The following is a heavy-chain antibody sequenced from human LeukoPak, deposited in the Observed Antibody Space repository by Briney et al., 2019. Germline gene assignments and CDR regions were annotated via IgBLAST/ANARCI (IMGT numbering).Heavy chain of an antibody. D-gene: IGHD3-22*01. Sequence: SETLSLTCTVSGGSISSYYWSWIRQPPGKGLEWIGYIYYSGSTNYNPSLKSRVTISVDTSKNQFSLKLSSVTAADTAVYYCASLYDSSGYPYDYWGQGTLVTVSS. CDR3: ASLYDSSGYPYDY. V-gene: IGHV4-59*01. CDR1: GGSISSYY. CDR2: IYYSGST. J-gene: IGHJ4*02.